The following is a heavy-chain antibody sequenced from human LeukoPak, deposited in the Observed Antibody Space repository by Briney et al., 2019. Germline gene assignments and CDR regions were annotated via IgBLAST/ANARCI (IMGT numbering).Heavy chain of an antibody. CDR1: GYTFTGYY. CDR3: ARIGLWFGELWPFDY. CDR2: INPNSGST. V-gene: IGHV1-2*06. Sequence: ASVKVSCKASGYTFTGYYMHWVRQAPGQGLEWMGRINPNSGSTNYAQKFQGRVTMTRDTSISTAYMELSRLRSDDTAVYYCARIGLWFGELWPFDYWGQGTLVTVSS. D-gene: IGHD3-10*01. J-gene: IGHJ4*02.